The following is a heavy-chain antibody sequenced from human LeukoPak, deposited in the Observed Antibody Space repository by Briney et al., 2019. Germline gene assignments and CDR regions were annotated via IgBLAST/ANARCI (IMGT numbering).Heavy chain of an antibody. CDR2: INPNSGGT. CDR1: GYTFTGYY. V-gene: IGHV1-2*06. Sequence: GASVKVSCTASGYTFTGYYMHWVRQAPGQGLEWMGRINPNSGGTNYAQKFQGRVTITADESTSTAYMELSSLRSEDTAVYYCARIGDSSGWKEYFQHWGQGTLVTVSS. J-gene: IGHJ1*01. CDR3: ARIGDSSGWKEYFQH. D-gene: IGHD6-19*01.